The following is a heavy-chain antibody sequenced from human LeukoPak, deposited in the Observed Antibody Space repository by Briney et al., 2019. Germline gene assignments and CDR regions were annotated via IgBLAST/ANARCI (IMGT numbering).Heavy chain of an antibody. CDR1: GFIFNSHS. Sequence: KTGGSLRLSCAASGFIFNSHSMNWVRQAPGKGLEWVSSISSTSSYIYYADSVKSRFTISRDNAKNSLYLQMNSLRAEDTALYHCARYGSGSHYYYYYMDVWGKGTTVTISS. CDR3: ARYGSGSHYYYYYMDV. V-gene: IGHV3-21*04. CDR2: ISSTSSYI. D-gene: IGHD3-10*01. J-gene: IGHJ6*03.